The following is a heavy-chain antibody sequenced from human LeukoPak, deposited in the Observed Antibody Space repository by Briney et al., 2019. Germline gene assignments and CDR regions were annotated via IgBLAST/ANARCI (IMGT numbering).Heavy chain of an antibody. V-gene: IGHV4-39*01. Sequence: SETLSLTCTVSGGSISSYYWGWIRQPPGKGLEWIGSIYYSGSTYYNPSLKSRVTISVDTSKNQFSLKVSSVTAADTAVYYCARRELLSTPDAFDIWGQGTMVTVSS. CDR3: ARRELLSTPDAFDI. CDR2: IYYSGST. J-gene: IGHJ3*02. D-gene: IGHD3-10*01. CDR1: GGSISSYY.